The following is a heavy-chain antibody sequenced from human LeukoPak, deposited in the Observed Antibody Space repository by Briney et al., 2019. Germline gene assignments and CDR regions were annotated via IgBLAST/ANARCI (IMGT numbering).Heavy chain of an antibody. CDR2: IKQDGSEK. V-gene: IGHV3-7*01. J-gene: IGHJ3*02. CDR3: ASLNLDSSEGAFDI. Sequence: PGGSLRLSCAASGFTFSSYWMSWVRQAPGKGLEWVANIKQDGSEKYYVDSVKGRFTISRDNAKNSLYLQMNSLRAENTAVYYCASLNLDSSEGAFDIWGQGTMVTVSS. D-gene: IGHD6-6*01. CDR1: GFTFSSYW.